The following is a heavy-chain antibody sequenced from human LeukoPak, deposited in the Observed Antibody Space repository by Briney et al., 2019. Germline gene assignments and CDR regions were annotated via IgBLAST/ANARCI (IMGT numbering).Heavy chain of an antibody. J-gene: IGHJ4*02. CDR1: GFTFSSYS. CDR3: AKLIVGATTGFDY. Sequence: GGSLRLSCAASGFTFSSYSMNWVRQAPGKGLEWVSSISSSSSYIYYADSVKGRFTISRDNSKNTLYLQMNSLRAEDTAVYYCAKLIVGATTGFDYWGQGTLVTVSS. CDR2: ISSSSSYI. V-gene: IGHV3-21*04. D-gene: IGHD1-26*01.